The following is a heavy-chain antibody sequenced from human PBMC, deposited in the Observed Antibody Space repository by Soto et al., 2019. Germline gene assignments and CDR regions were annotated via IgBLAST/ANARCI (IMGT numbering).Heavy chain of an antibody. CDR1: GFTFSSYE. CDR3: ASRKNGTTFSYYYGMDV. Sequence: QPGGSLRLSCAASGFTFSSYEMNWVRQAPGKGLEWVSYISSSGSTIYYADSVKGRFTISRDNAKNSLYLQMNSLRAEDRAVYYCASRKNGTTFSYYYGMDVWGQGTTVNSP. V-gene: IGHV3-48*03. J-gene: IGHJ6*02. D-gene: IGHD1-7*01. CDR2: ISSSGSTI.